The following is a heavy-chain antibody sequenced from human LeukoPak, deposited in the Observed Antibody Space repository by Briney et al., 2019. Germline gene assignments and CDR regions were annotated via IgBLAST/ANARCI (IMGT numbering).Heavy chain of an antibody. Sequence: PSQTLSLTCTVSGGSISSGSYYWSWIRQPAGKGLEWIGRIYTSGSTYYNPSLKSRVTISVDTSKNQFSLKLSSVTAADTAVYYCAARGRAHYYDSSGLNWGQGTLVTVSS. D-gene: IGHD3-22*01. CDR3: AARGRAHYYDSSGLN. CDR1: GGSISSGSYY. CDR2: IYTSGST. J-gene: IGHJ4*02. V-gene: IGHV4-61*02.